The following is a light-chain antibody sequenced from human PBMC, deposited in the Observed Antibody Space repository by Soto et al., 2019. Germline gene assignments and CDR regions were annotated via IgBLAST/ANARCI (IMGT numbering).Light chain of an antibody. Sequence: DIQMTQSPSSLSASVGDRVTITCQARQGIANDLNWFQQKPGKAPKLLIYDISNLESGVPSRFSGSGSWTDCTSTISGLQPEDITTYYCQHYSKLPLTFGPGTTVEI. V-gene: IGKV1-33*01. CDR1: QGIAND. CDR3: QHYSKLPLT. CDR2: DIS. J-gene: IGKJ3*01.